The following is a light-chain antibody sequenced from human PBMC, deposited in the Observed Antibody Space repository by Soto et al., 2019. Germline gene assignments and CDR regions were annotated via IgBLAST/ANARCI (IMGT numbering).Light chain of an antibody. V-gene: IGKV3D-15*01. CDR2: GAS. J-gene: IGKJ4*01. CDR1: QSVSSN. Sequence: DIGVTRWPATVCVSPGERATLACSASQSVSSNLAWYQQKPGQAPRLLIYGASTRATGIPARFSGSGSGTEFTLTVSCLQSEDCAVYYCQQYNTWPPLTFRGGTKVDIK. CDR3: QQYNTWPPLT.